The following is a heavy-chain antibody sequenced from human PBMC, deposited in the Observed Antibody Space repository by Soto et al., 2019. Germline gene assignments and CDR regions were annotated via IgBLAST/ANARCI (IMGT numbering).Heavy chain of an antibody. Sequence: SETLSLTCAVSGGSISTSNWWSWVRQPPGKGLEWIGEVYRTGSTNYNPSLESRLTISVDKSKNQFSLKLTSVTAADTAVYYCARARATIAAAAIFDYWGQGTRVTVSS. J-gene: IGHJ4*02. CDR1: GGSISTSNW. CDR3: ARARATIAAAAIFDY. D-gene: IGHD6-13*01. CDR2: VYRTGST. V-gene: IGHV4-4*02.